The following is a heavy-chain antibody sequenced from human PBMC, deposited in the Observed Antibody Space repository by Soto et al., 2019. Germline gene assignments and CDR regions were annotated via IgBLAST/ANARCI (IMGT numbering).Heavy chain of an antibody. V-gene: IGHV4-31*03. Sequence: QVRLQESGPGLVKPSQTLSLTCTVSGDSISRGGYYWNWIRQHPRKGLEWIGYIYHSGSTNYNPSLKSRVTISVDTSKNQLSLELSSVTAADTAIYYCAREGAGAYGLGWFDPWGQGILVTVSS. D-gene: IGHD2-21*01. CDR2: IYHSGST. CDR1: GDSISRGGYY. J-gene: IGHJ5*02. CDR3: AREGAGAYGLGWFDP.